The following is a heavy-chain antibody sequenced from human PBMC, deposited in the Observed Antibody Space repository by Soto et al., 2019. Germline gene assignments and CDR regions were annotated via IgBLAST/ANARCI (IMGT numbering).Heavy chain of an antibody. V-gene: IGHV3-30-3*01. CDR1: GXTFSSYA. J-gene: IGHJ4*02. D-gene: IGHD2-8*01. Sequence: LRLSCAASGXTFSSYAMHWVRQAPGKGLEWVAVISYDGSNKYYADSVKGRFTISRDNSKNTLYLQMNSLRAEDTAVYYCARDRGYCTNGVCYRYFDYWGQGTLVTVSS. CDR3: ARDRGYCTNGVCYRYFDY. CDR2: ISYDGSNK.